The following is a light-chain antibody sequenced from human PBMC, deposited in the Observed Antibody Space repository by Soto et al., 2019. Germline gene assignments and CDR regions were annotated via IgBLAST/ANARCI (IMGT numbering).Light chain of an antibody. CDR1: QSISRKY. CDR2: GAS. CDR3: QQFGSSPPYT. Sequence: EVVLTQSPGTLSLSPGERATLSCRASQSISRKYLAWYQQKPGQAPRLLIYGASSRATGISDRFSGSGSGTDFTLTIRRLEPADFAVYYCQQFGSSPPYTFGQGTKLEIK. V-gene: IGKV3-20*01. J-gene: IGKJ2*01.